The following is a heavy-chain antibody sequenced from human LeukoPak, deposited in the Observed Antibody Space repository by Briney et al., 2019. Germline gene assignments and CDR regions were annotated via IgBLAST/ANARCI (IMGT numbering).Heavy chain of an antibody. V-gene: IGHV1-18*01. Sequence: ASVKVSCKASGYTFTSYGISWVRQAPGQGLEWMGWISAYNGNTNYAQKLQGRVTMTTDTSTSTAYMGLRSLRSDDTAVYYCARAAAFNYDFWSGSGYYYYYMDVWGKGTTVTVSS. D-gene: IGHD3-3*01. J-gene: IGHJ6*03. CDR3: ARAAAFNYDFWSGSGYYYYYMDV. CDR2: ISAYNGNT. CDR1: GYTFTSYG.